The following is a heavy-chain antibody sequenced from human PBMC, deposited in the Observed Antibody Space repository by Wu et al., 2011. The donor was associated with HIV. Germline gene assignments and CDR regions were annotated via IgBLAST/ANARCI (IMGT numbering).Heavy chain of an antibody. CDR3: ARDESGSSSFYGMDV. Sequence: QVQLVQSGPEVKKPGSSVRVSCETSGGVFSTHAISWVRQAPGQGLEWLGGVIPIFGTPNYAQRLQGRVSMTTDTPANIAYMELRSLRSDDTAVYYCARDESGSSSFYGMDVWGQGTTVTVSS. CDR1: GGVFSTHA. CDR2: VIPIFGTP. V-gene: IGHV1-69*05. D-gene: IGHD1-26*01. J-gene: IGHJ6*02.